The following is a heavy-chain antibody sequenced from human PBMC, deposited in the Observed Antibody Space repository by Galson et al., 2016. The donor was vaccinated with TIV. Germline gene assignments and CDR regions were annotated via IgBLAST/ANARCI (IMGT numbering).Heavy chain of an antibody. J-gene: IGHJ2*01. CDR1: RGSVSSYH. Sequence: SETLSLTCSVSRGSVSSYHWTWIRQPPGEGLEWLGYIYYSGNTNYNYNPSLESRVTMSVDTSKTQLSLELRSVTAADTAVYFCARAPYGENWYFDLWGRGTLVTVSS. CDR2: IYYSGNTNY. CDR3: ARAPYGENWYFDL. V-gene: IGHV4-59*08. D-gene: IGHD4-17*01.